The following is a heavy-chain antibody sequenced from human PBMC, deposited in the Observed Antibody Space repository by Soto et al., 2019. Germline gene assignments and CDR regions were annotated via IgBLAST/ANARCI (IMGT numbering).Heavy chain of an antibody. CDR1: GGTFSSYA. CDR2: IIPIFGTA. V-gene: IGHV1-69*06. CDR3: ATKRSDRARPTASMEV. J-gene: IGHJ6*02. D-gene: IGHD1-26*01. Sequence: SVNFSCKASGGTFSSYAISWVRQAPGQGLEWMGGIIPIFGTANYAQKFQGRVTITADKSTSTAYMELSSLRSEDTAVYYCATKRSDRARPTASMEVWGQGTTVTVS.